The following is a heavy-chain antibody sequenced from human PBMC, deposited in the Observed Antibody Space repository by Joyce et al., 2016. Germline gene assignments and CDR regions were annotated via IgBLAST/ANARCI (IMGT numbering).Heavy chain of an antibody. J-gene: IGHJ5*02. CDR1: GRSISSGDYS. CDR3: ARGNDWNYEFRSFDP. CDR2: IYYSGRT. Sequence: QVQLQESGPGLVKPSQTLSLTCTVSGRSISSGDYSWNWIRQHPGKGLEWIGYIYYSGRTYYNPSLKSRLTISLDTSKNHFSLKLTSVTAADTAVYYCARGNDWNYEFRSFDPWGQGTLVTVSS. D-gene: IGHD1-7*01. V-gene: IGHV4-31*03.